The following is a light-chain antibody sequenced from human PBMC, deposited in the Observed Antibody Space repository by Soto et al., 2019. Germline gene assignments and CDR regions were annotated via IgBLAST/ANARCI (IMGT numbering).Light chain of an antibody. Sequence: VLTQSPGTLSLSPGERATLSCGASQSVSSQLAWYQQKPGQAPRLLTYGASNRATGIPDRFSGSGSGTDFTLTISRLEPEDFAVYYCQHFSPSPITFGQGTRLEIK. J-gene: IGKJ5*01. CDR1: QSVSSQ. CDR2: GAS. CDR3: QHFSPSPIT. V-gene: IGKV3-20*01.